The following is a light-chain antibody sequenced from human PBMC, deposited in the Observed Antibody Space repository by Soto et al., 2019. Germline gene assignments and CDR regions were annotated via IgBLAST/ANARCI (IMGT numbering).Light chain of an antibody. V-gene: IGKV1-5*03. Sequence: DIQMTQSPSTLSASVGDRVTITCRASQYISSWLAWYQQKPGKAPKLLIYKASSLEGGVPSRFGGSGSGTEFTLTISSLQPDDFATYDCQQYNSQRTFGQGTKVELK. J-gene: IGKJ1*01. CDR2: KAS. CDR3: QQYNSQRT. CDR1: QYISSW.